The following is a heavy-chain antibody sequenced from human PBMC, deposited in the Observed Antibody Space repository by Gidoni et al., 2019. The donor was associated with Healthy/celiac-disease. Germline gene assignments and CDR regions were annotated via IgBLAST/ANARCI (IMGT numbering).Heavy chain of an antibody. V-gene: IGHV3-48*01. CDR1: GFTFSSYS. D-gene: IGHD6-6*01. CDR3: ARDLDSSSSTSDY. J-gene: IGHJ4*02. Sequence: EVQLVESGGGLVQPGGSLRLSCAASGFTFSSYSMNWVRQAPGKGLGWVSYISSSSSTIYYTDSVKGRFTISRDNAKNSLYLQMNSLRAEDTAVYYCARDLDSSSSTSDYWGQGTLVTVSS. CDR2: ISSSSSTI.